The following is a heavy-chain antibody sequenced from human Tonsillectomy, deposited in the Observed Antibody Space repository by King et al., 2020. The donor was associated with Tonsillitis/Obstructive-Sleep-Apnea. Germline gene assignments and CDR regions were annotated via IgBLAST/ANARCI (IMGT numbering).Heavy chain of an antibody. D-gene: IGHD2-2*02. CDR1: GGSISSYY. J-gene: IGHJ4*02. CDR2: IYYSGST. CDR3: ARRGAYCSSTSCYKFVDY. Sequence: VQLQESGPGLVKPSETLSLTCTVSGGSISSYYWSWIRQPPGKGLEWIGYIYYSGSTNYNPSLKSRVTISVDTSKNQFSLKLSSVTAADTAVYYCARRGAYCSSTSCYKFVDYWGQGTLVTVSS. V-gene: IGHV4-59*08.